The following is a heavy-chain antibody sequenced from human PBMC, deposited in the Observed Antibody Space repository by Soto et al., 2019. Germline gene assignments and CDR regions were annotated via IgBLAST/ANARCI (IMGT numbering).Heavy chain of an antibody. CDR3: VKDGGIASRANFGWLDP. CDR1: GFTFSTYG. CDR2: TSYDGNSK. D-gene: IGHD3-16*01. Sequence: GGSLRLSCAASGFTFSTYGMHWVRRAPGKGLEWVAVTSYDGNSKYYADSVKGRFSISRDNSMNTLSLQMNSLRTEDTAVYYCVKDGGIASRANFGWLDPWGQGTLVTVSS. V-gene: IGHV3-30*18. J-gene: IGHJ5*02.